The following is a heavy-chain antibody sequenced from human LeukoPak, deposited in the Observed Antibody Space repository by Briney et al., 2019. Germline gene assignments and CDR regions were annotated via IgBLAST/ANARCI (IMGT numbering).Heavy chain of an antibody. Sequence: GGSLRLSCAASGFTFSSYAMHWVRQAPGKGLEWVAVISYDGSNKYYADSVKGRFTISRDNSKNTLYLQMNSLRAEDTAVYYCARDPRGEVTTRWAYYYGMDVWGQGTTVTVSS. CDR3: ARDPRGEVTTRWAYYYGMDV. V-gene: IGHV3-30*04. J-gene: IGHJ6*02. D-gene: IGHD4-17*01. CDR1: GFTFSSYA. CDR2: ISYDGSNK.